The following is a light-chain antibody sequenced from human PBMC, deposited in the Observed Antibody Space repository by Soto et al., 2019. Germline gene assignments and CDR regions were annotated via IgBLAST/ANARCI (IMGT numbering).Light chain of an antibody. V-gene: IGKV1-39*01. CDR3: QQSYSTPRT. J-gene: IGKJ5*01. CDR1: QSISSY. Sequence: DIQMTQSPSSLSASVGDRVTITCRATQSISSYLNWYQQTPGKAPKLLIFAASTLQSGVPSRFSGSGSGTDFTLTISSLQPEDFATYYCQQSYSTPRTFGQGTRREIK. CDR2: AAS.